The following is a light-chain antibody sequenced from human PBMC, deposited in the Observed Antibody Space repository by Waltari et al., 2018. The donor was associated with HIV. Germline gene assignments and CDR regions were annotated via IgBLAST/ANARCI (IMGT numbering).Light chain of an antibody. CDR2: DVS. CDR3: CSYAGSYTGV. V-gene: IGLV2-11*01. J-gene: IGLJ2*01. CDR1: SSHVGGYNY. Sequence: QSALTQPRSVSGSPGQSVTISCTGTSSHVGGYNYVSWYQQHPGKAPKLMIYDVSKRPAGVPDRFSGSKSGNTASLTISGLQAEDGADYYCCSYAGSYTGVFGGGTKLTVL.